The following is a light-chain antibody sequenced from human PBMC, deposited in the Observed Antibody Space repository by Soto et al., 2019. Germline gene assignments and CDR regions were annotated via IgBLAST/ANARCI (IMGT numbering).Light chain of an antibody. CDR1: QSISRY. Sequence: DIQMTQSPSSLSASVGDRVTISCRASQSISRYLNWYQQKPGLVPKLLIYATSTLQSGVPSRFSGGGSGTGYTLTISSLQLEDFATYYCQQSYTIPLTFGQGTKVDIK. CDR2: ATS. V-gene: IGKV1-39*01. J-gene: IGKJ1*01. CDR3: QQSYTIPLT.